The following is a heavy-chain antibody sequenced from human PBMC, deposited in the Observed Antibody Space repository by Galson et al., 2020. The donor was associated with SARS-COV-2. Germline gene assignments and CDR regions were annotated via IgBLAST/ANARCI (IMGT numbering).Heavy chain of an antibody. CDR1: GFTVSSNY. J-gene: IGHJ3*02. CDR3: ARDLISSSWYFGTFDI. Sequence: GGSLRLSCAASGFTVSSNYMSWVRQAPGKGLEWVSIIYSDGSTYYADSVKGRFTISRDNSKNTLFLQMNSLRAEDAAVYFCARDLISSSWYFGTFDIWGQGTMVTVSS. D-gene: IGHD6-13*01. V-gene: IGHV3-53*01. CDR2: IYSDGST.